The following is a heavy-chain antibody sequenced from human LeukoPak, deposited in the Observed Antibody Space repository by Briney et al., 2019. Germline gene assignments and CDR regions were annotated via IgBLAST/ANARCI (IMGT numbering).Heavy chain of an antibody. D-gene: IGHD3-10*01. Sequence: ASVKVSCMVSGYTLTELSMHWVRQAPGKGLEWMGGFDPEDGETIYAQKFQGRVTMTEDTSTDTAYMELSSLRSEDTAVYYCATGLTMVRGRLTRYYYYYYGMDVWGQGTTVTVSS. J-gene: IGHJ6*02. V-gene: IGHV1-24*01. CDR1: GYTLTELS. CDR3: ATGLTMVRGRLTRYYYYYYGMDV. CDR2: FDPEDGET.